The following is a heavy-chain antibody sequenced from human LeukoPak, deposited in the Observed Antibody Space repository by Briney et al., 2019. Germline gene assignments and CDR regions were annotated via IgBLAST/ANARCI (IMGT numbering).Heavy chain of an antibody. V-gene: IGHV4-39*07. Sequence: SETLSLTCTVSGGSISSSSYYWGWIRQPPGRGLEWIGSIYYSGSTYYNPSLKSRVTISVDTSKNQFSLKLSSVTAADTAVYYCARDRGPDSSGYYPLVFDIWGQGTMVTVSS. J-gene: IGHJ3*02. CDR3: ARDRGPDSSGYYPLVFDI. CDR1: GGSISSSSYY. CDR2: IYYSGST. D-gene: IGHD3-22*01.